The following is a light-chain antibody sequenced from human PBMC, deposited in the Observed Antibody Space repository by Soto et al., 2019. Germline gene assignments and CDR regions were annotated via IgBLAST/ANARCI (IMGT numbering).Light chain of an antibody. CDR3: ETWDSNTAIV. V-gene: IGLV4-60*02. J-gene: IGLJ3*02. CDR2: LEGSGSY. Sequence: QPVLTQSSSASASLGSSVKLTCTLSSGHSSYIIAWHQQQPGKAPRYLMKLEGSGSYNKGSGVPDRFSGSSSGADRYLTISNLQFEDEADYYCETWDSNTAIVFGGGTQLTVL. CDR1: SGHSSYI.